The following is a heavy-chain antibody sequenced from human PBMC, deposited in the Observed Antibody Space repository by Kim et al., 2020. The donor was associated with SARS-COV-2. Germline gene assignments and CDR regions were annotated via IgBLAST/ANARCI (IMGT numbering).Heavy chain of an antibody. D-gene: IGHD6-13*01. J-gene: IGHJ4*02. Sequence: GGSLRLSCVASGFSFSIYSMNWVRQAPGKGLEWVSYITSSSSNIYYGDSVKGRFTISRDNAKNSVFLQMSSLRAEDTAVYYCAASSSGKYWGQGTLVTVSS. CDR3: AASSSGKY. V-gene: IGHV3-21*01. CDR1: GFSFSIYS. CDR2: ITSSSSNI.